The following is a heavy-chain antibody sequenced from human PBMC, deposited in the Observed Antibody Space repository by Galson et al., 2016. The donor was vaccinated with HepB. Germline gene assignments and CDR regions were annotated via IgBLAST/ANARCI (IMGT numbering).Heavy chain of an antibody. D-gene: IGHD3-10*01. CDR1: GFTFYSYA. J-gene: IGHJ1*01. Sequence: SLRLSCAASGFTFYSYAMHWVRQAPGKGLEWLAVISSDGSKINYADSVKGRFTISRDNSKNTLYLQMNSLRGEDTAVYYCARSQARDVREVGGYFQHWGQGTLVTVSP. CDR3: ARSQARDVREVGGYFQH. CDR2: ISSDGSKI. V-gene: IGHV3-30-3*01.